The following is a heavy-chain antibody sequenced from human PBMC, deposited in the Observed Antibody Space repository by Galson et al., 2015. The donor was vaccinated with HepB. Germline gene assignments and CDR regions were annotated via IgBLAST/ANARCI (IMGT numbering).Heavy chain of an antibody. J-gene: IGHJ3*02. CDR3: AKCSNQKLPDAFDI. D-gene: IGHD3-10*02. Sequence: SLRLSCAASGFTFSSYGMHWVRQAPGKGLEWVAVISYDGSNKYYADSVKGRFTISRDNSKNTLYLQMNSLRAEDTAVYYCAKCSNQKLPDAFDIWGQGTMITVSS. CDR2: ISYDGSNK. V-gene: IGHV3-30*18. CDR1: GFTFSSYG.